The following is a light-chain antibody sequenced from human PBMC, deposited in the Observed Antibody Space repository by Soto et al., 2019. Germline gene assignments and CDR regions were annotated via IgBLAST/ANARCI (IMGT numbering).Light chain of an antibody. V-gene: IGKV3-11*01. CDR1: QSVSNNY. Sequence: EIVLTQSPCTLSLSPGERATLSCRASQSVSNNYLAWYQQKPGQAPRLLIYGASNRATGIPARFSGSGSGTDFTLTISSLEPEDFAVYYCQQRSNWPLTFGGGTKVDIK. CDR2: GAS. CDR3: QQRSNWPLT. J-gene: IGKJ4*01.